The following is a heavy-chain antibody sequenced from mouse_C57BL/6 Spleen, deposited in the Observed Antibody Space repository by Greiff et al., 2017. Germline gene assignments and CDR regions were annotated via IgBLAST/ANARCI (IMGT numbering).Heavy chain of an antibody. CDR3: ARGGCAY. J-gene: IGHJ3*01. CDR1: GYSFTGYY. V-gene: IGHV1-42*01. CDR2: INPSTGGT. Sequence: VQLQQSGPELVKPGASVEISCKASGYSFTGYYMNWVKQSPEKSLEWIGEINPSTGGTTYNQKFKAKATLTVDKSSSTAYMQLKSLTSEDSAVYYGARGGCAYWGQGTLGTVSA.